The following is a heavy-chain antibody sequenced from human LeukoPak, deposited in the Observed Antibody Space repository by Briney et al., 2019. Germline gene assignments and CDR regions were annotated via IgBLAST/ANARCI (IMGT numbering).Heavy chain of an antibody. Sequence: GGSLRLSCAASGFTIMNSAMHWVRQAPGKGLEWVSGVSASGGDTYSADFVKGRFTIPRDNSKSTLYLQMNSLRAEDTAIYYCAKDPRVHSSGSCYFDYWGQGALVTVSS. J-gene: IGHJ4*02. CDR1: GFTIMNSA. V-gene: IGHV3-23*01. CDR2: VSASGGDT. D-gene: IGHD3-10*01. CDR3: AKDPRVHSSGSCYFDY.